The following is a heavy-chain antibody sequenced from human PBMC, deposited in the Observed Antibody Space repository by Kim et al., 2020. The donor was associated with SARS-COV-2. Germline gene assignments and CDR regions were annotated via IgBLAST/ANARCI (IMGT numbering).Heavy chain of an antibody. CDR1: GYTFTTYG. CDR3: ARRHDETPTGTVLGY. V-gene: IGHV7-4-1*02. J-gene: IGHJ4*02. Sequence: ASVKVSCKASGYTFTTYGLNWVRQAPGQGLEWMGWINTKTGNPTYAQGSTGRFVFSLDTSVSTAYLQISSLKADDTAVYFCARRHDETPTGTVLGYWGQGTLVTVSS. CDR2: INTKTGNP. D-gene: IGHD1-1*01.